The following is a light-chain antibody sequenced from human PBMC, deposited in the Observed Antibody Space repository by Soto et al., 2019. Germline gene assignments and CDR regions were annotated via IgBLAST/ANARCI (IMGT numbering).Light chain of an antibody. Sequence: DIQLTQSPSFLSASVGDRVTVTCRASQGISSYLAWYQKKPGKAPNLLIYVAATLQSGVPSRFSGSGSGTEFTLTISSLQPEDFATYYCQQLSTYPLTFGGGTKVEIK. CDR2: VAA. CDR1: QGISSY. V-gene: IGKV1-9*01. J-gene: IGKJ4*01. CDR3: QQLSTYPLT.